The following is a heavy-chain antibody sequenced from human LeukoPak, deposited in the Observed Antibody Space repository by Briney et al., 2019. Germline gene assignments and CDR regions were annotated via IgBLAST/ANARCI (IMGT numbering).Heavy chain of an antibody. Sequence: SQTLSLTCTVSGGSISSSSYYWGWIRQPPGKGLEWIGRIYYSGSTYYNPSLKSRVTISVDTSNNQFSLKLTSVTAAGPALLYCARDEYSSGWYPDYWGQGTLVTVSS. J-gene: IGHJ4*02. CDR2: IYYSGST. V-gene: IGHV4-39*07. CDR1: GGSISSSSYY. CDR3: ARDEYSSGWYPDY. D-gene: IGHD6-19*01.